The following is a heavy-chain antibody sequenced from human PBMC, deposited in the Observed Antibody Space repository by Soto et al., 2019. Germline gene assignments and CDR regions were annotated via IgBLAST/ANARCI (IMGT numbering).Heavy chain of an antibody. CDR1: GGSISSSSYY. Sequence: QLQLQESGPGLVKPSETLSLTCTVSGGSISSSSYYWGWVRQPPGKGLEWIGSIYYSGSTYYNPSLKSRVTISVDTSKNQFSLKLSSVTAADTDVYYCARRRDYVDYWGQGTLVTVSS. J-gene: IGHJ4*02. V-gene: IGHV4-39*01. CDR2: IYYSGST. CDR3: ARRRDYVDY.